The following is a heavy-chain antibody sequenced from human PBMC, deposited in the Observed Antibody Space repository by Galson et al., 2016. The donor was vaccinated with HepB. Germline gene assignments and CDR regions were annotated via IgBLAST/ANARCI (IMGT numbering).Heavy chain of an antibody. V-gene: IGHV3-23*01. CDR3: ARDPAVTGLYYFDN. Sequence: SLRLSCAASGFTFSSYAMSWVRQAPGKGLEWVSAISGSGGSTYYADSVKGRFTISRDNAKSSVYLRMNSLRAEDTAVYYCARDPAVTGLYYFDNWGQGTLVTVSS. CDR1: GFTFSSYA. D-gene: IGHD6-19*01. J-gene: IGHJ4*02. CDR2: ISGSGGST.